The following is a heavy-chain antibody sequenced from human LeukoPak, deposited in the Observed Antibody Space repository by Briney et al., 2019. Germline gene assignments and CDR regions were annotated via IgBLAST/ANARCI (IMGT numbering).Heavy chain of an antibody. CDR3: ARTLPSLAGACDI. V-gene: IGHV4-59*01. Sequence: PSETLSLTCTVSGGSMSGSYWNWIRQPPGKGLEWIAYIYYSGTTHYKPSLKSRLTISVDTSKNQFSLKLNSVTAADPAVYYCARTLPSLAGACDIWGQGTMVTVSS. CDR2: IYYSGTT. CDR1: GGSMSGSY. J-gene: IGHJ3*02. D-gene: IGHD3-16*01.